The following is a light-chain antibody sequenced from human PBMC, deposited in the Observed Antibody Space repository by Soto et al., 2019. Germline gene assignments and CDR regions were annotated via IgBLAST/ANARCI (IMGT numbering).Light chain of an antibody. CDR3: QQYNKWPLT. Sequence: EIMMTQSPATLSVSPGERVTLSCRASQSVYSNLAWYQQQPGQAPRLLIYQTSTRATGVPARFSGSGSGTEFTLTISSLQSEDFALYSCQQYNKWPLTFGGGTKVEMK. CDR2: QTS. CDR1: QSVYSN. V-gene: IGKV3-15*01. J-gene: IGKJ4*01.